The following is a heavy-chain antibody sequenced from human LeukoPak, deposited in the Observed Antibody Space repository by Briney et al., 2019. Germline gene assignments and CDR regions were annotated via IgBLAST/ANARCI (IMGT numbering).Heavy chain of an antibody. CDR3: TRGDNT. D-gene: IGHD2/OR15-2a*01. CDR1: GGSISSGSSY. J-gene: IGHJ5*02. CDR2: IYTSGNT. Sequence: SQTLSLTCTVSGGSISSGSSYWSWIRHPAGKGLEWIGRIYTSGNTNYKPSLQSRVTISVDTAKNQFSLKLSSVTAADTAVYYCTRGDNTWGQGTLVTVSS. V-gene: IGHV4-61*02.